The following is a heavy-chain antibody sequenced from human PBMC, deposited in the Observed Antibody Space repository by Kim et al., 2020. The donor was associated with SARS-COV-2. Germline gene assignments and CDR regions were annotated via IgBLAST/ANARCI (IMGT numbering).Heavy chain of an antibody. Sequence: SETLSLTCTVSGGSISSSSYYWGWIRQPPGKGLEWIGSIYYSGSTYYNPSLKSRVTISVDTSKNQFSLKLSSVTAADTAVYYCARGNVLALGGDYFDYWGQGTLVTVSS. CDR2: IYYSGST. D-gene: IGHD2-21*01. CDR3: ARGNVLALGGDYFDY. J-gene: IGHJ4*02. V-gene: IGHV4-39*01. CDR1: GGSISSSSYY.